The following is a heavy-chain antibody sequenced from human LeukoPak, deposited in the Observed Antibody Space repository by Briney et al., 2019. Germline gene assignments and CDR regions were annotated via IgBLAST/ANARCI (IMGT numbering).Heavy chain of an antibody. CDR1: GGSFSGHY. CDR3: ARGRQGHY. J-gene: IGHJ4*02. CDR2: IDQSGST. V-gene: IGHV4-34*01. Sequence: SETLSLTCAVYGGSFSGHYWSWIRQPPGKGLEWIGEIDQSGSTNYSPSLKSRVIISVDTSKNQFSLKLNSVTAADTAVYYCARGRQGHYWGQGTLVTVSS.